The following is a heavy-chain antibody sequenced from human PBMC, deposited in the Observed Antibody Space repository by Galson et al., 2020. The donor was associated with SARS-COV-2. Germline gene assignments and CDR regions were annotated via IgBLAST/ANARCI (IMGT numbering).Heavy chain of an antibody. CDR3: AREGVTTTVYMDV. CDR1: GFTFSSYW. V-gene: IGHV3-74*01. Sequence: GESLKISCAASGFTFSSYWMHWVRQAPGKGLVWVSRINSDGSSTSYADSVKGRFTISRDNAKNTLYLQMNSLRAEDTAVYYCAREGVTTTVYMDVWGKGTTVTVSS. CDR2: INSDGSST. D-gene: IGHD4-17*01. J-gene: IGHJ6*03.